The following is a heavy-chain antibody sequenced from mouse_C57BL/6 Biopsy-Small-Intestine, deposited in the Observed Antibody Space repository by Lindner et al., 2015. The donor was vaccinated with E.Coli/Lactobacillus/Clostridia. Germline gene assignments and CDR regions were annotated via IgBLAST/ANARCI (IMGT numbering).Heavy chain of an antibody. J-gene: IGHJ4*01. D-gene: IGHD1-3*01. V-gene: IGHV1-72*04. CDR2: ISGYNGET. Sequence: SVKVSCKASGYSLTTSGISWVRQAPGQGLEWMGWISGYNGETKYAQKFQDRLTMTTDTSTNTAYMELRSLRSDDTAVYYCAKSWKSFDPWGQGTMVTVSS. CDR1: GYSLTTSG. CDR3: AKSWKSFDP.